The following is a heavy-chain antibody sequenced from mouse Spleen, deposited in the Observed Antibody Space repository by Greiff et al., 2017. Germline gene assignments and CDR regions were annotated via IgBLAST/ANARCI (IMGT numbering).Heavy chain of an antibody. V-gene: IGHV1-80*01. CDR1: GYAFSSYW. CDR2: IYPGDGDT. Sequence: LVESGAELVRPGSSVKISCKASGYAFSSYWMNWVKQRPGQGLEWIGQIYPGDGDTNYNGKFKGKATLTADKSSSTAYMQLSSLTSEDSAVYFCARWMTGFAYWGQGTLVTVSA. J-gene: IGHJ3*01. CDR3: ARWMTGFAY.